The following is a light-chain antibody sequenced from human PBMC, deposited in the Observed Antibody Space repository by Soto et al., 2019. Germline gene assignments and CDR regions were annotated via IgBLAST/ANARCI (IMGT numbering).Light chain of an antibody. CDR3: SSYTTSSTRV. CDR1: SSDVGGYNY. V-gene: IGLV2-14*01. J-gene: IGLJ1*01. CDR2: EVR. Sequence: QSVLTQPASVSGSPGQSITISCTGTSSDVGGYNYVSWYQQLPGKAPKLMIYEVRDRPSGVSSRFSGSKSGNTASLTISGLQAEDEGDYYCSSYTTSSTRVFGTGTKVTVL.